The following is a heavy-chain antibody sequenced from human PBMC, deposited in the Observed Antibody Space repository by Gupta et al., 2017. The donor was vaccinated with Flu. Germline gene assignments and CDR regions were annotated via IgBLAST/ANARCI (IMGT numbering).Heavy chain of an antibody. J-gene: IGHJ3*02. V-gene: IGHV1-18*01. CDR3: ARDETDYYYSSGFLVAFNI. CDR1: GYTFSNYG. Sequence: QVHLIQSGAEVKKPGASVNVSCKASGYTFSNYGIVWVRQAPGQGLEWMGWISAYNGNTNYAQKFQDRVTMTTDTSTSTAYLELRSLKSDDTAVYYCARDETDYYYSSGFLVAFNIWGQGTVVTVSS. CDR2: ISAYNGNT. D-gene: IGHD3-16*01.